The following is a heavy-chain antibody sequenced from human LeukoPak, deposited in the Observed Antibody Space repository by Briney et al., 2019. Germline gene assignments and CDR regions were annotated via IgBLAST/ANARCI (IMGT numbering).Heavy chain of an antibody. J-gene: IGHJ4*02. V-gene: IGHV3-48*02. CDR3: ARDRYYDSGGYYFDY. D-gene: IGHD3-22*01. CDR1: GFTFSTYS. CDR2: ISSSGNTI. Sequence: GGSLRLSCAASGFTFSTYSMNWVRQAPGKGLEWVSYISSSGNTIYYADSVKGRFTISRDNAKNALYLQMNSLRDEDTAVYYCARDRYYDSGGYYFDYWGQGTLVTVSS.